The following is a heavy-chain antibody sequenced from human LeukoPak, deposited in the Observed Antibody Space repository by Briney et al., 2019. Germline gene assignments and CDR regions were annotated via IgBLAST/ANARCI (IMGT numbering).Heavy chain of an antibody. CDR1: GFTFSSYE. CDR2: ISTSGSTI. J-gene: IGHJ4*02. CDR3: ARDGPVVTTPFDN. V-gene: IGHV3-48*03. Sequence: GGSLRLSCAASGFTFSSYEMNWFRQAPGKGLEWVSYISTSGSTIYYADSVKGRFTISRGNAKNSLYLQMNSLRAEDTAVYYCARDGPVVTTPFDNWGQGTLVTVSS. D-gene: IGHD4-23*01.